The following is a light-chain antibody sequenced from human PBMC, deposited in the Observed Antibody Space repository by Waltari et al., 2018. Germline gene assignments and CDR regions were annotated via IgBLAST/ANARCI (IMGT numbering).Light chain of an antibody. CDR2: GNS. Sequence: MEPSSVSGAPGQRVTISCTGSSSNIGAGYDVHWYQQLPGTAPKLLIYGNSNRPSGVPDRFSGSKSGTPASLAITGLQAEDEADYYCQSYDSSLSGSVVFGGGTKLTVL. CDR3: QSYDSSLSGSVV. V-gene: IGLV1-40*01. J-gene: IGLJ2*01. CDR1: SSNIGAGYD.